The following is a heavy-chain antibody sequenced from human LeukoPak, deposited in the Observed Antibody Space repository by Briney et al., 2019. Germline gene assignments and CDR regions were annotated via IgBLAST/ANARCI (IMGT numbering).Heavy chain of an antibody. CDR1: GFTFSSYA. Sequence: GGSLRLSCAASGFTFSSYAMSWVRQAPGKGLEWVSAISGSGGSTYYADSVKGRFTISRDNSKNTLYLQMNSLRAEDTAVYYCAKVEDLVATTRYYFDYWGQGTLVTVSS. D-gene: IGHD5-12*01. J-gene: IGHJ4*02. CDR3: AKVEDLVATTRYYFDY. CDR2: ISGSGGST. V-gene: IGHV3-23*01.